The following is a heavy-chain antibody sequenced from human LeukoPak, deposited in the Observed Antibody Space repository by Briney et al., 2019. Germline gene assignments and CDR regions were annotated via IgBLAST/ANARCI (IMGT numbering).Heavy chain of an antibody. CDR2: ISAYSGNT. Sequence: ASVKVSCKASGYSFTNYGITWVRQAPGQGLEWMGWISAYSGNTDYAQKFQGRVTMTTDTSTSTAYMELRSLRSDDTAVYYCARRGYYDSSGYYNYWGQGTLVTVSS. CDR1: GYSFTNYG. CDR3: ARRGYYDSSGYYNY. J-gene: IGHJ4*02. V-gene: IGHV1-18*01. D-gene: IGHD3-22*01.